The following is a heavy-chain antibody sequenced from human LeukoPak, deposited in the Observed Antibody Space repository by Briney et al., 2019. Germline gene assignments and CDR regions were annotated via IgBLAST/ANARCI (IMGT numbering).Heavy chain of an antibody. CDR2: MNPNSGNT. CDR1: GYTFTNYD. J-gene: IGHJ5*02. CDR3: ARGRLRLVRGVKNWFDP. Sequence: ASVKVCCKASGYTFTNYDINWVRQATGQGLEWMGWMNPNSGNTGYAQKFQGRVTMTRNTSISTAYMELSSLRPEDTAVYYCARGRLRLVRGVKNWFDPWGQGTLVTAPS. V-gene: IGHV1-8*01. D-gene: IGHD3-10*01.